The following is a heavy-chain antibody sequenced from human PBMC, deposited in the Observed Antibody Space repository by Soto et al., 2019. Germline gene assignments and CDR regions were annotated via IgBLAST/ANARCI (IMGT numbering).Heavy chain of an antibody. D-gene: IGHD7-27*01. V-gene: IGHV2-5*05. CDR2: IYGGDDK. CDR3: APRIAVSGEMDDFDY. J-gene: IGHJ4*02. Sequence: QITLEASDPTLVKPTQTLTLTCSCSGFSLTASGVAVGWVRQAPGKALEGLALIYGGDDKRYGSSLKHRLTITSDIPKNQVVRTMSDMAPLDTATYYCAPRIAVSGEMDDFDYWGQGTLVTVSP. CDR1: GFSLTASGVA.